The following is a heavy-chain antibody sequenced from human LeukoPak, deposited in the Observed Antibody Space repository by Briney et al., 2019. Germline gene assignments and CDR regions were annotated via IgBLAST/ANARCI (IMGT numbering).Heavy chain of an antibody. Sequence: KSSETLSLTCAVYGGSFSGYYWGWIRQPPGKGLEWIGSIYHSGSTYYNPSLKSRVTISVDTSKNQFSLKLSSVTAADTAVYYCARVERYSSSWYTTGWFDPWGQGTLVTVSS. D-gene: IGHD6-13*01. CDR3: ARVERYSSSWYTTGWFDP. CDR2: IYHSGST. V-gene: IGHV4-38-2*01. CDR1: GGSFSGYY. J-gene: IGHJ5*02.